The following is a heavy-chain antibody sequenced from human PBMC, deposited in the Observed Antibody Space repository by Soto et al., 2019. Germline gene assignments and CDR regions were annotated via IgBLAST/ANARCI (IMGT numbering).Heavy chain of an antibody. CDR1: GFTFTSYV. CDR3: ARGGRRFYESSGYSPLDY. J-gene: IGHJ4*02. V-gene: IGHV1-3*01. Sequence: QVQIVQSGAEVKKPGASVKVSCKSSGFTFTSYVLHWVRQAPGQRLEWMGWINAGNGDTKLSQKFQGRVTTTRDTSASTAYMELSSLTFEDTAVYYCARGGRRFYESSGYSPLDYWGQGTLVTVSS. CDR2: INAGNGDT. D-gene: IGHD3-22*01.